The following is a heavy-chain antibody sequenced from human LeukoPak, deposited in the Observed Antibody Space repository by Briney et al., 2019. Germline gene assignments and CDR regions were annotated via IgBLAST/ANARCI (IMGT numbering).Heavy chain of an antibody. CDR1: GFTFSSYA. J-gene: IGHJ6*03. D-gene: IGHD2-2*01. CDR2: ISGTGGST. Sequence: PGGSLRLSCAASGFTFSSYAMSWVRQAPGKGLEWVSAISGTGGSTYYADSVKGRFTISRDNSKNTLFLQMNSLRAEDTAVYHCAKRGCSSTSCNGYYYYYMDVWGKGTTVTVSS. CDR3: AKRGCSSTSCNGYYYYYMDV. V-gene: IGHV3-23*01.